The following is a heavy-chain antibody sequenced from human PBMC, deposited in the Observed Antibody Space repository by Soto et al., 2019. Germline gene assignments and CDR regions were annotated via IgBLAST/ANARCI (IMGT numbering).Heavy chain of an antibody. D-gene: IGHD3-10*01. J-gene: IGHJ5*02. CDR1: GFTFSSYD. CDR3: ARGVTMVRGVIIDWFHP. CDR2: IGTAGDT. Sequence: EVQLVESGGGLVQPGGSLRLSCAASGFTFSSYDMHWVRQATGKGLEWVSTIGTAGDTYYPGSVKGRFTISRENAKNSLYLQMNSLRAGDTAVYYCARGVTMVRGVIIDWFHPWGQGTLVTVSS. V-gene: IGHV3-13*04.